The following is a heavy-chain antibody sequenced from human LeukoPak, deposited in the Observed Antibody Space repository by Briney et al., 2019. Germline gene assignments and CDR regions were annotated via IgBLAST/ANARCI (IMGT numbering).Heavy chain of an antibody. Sequence: GGSLRLSCAASGFTFRSYWIHWVRHAPGKGLVWVASINPDGSQKLYVDSVKGRFTISRDNTKSSLSLQMNSLGAEDTAMYYCAKLLGTATTYDSWGQGSRVTVSS. D-gene: IGHD5-24*01. CDR2: INPDGSQK. CDR3: AKLLGTATTYDS. J-gene: IGHJ4*02. CDR1: GFTFRSYW. V-gene: IGHV3-7*01.